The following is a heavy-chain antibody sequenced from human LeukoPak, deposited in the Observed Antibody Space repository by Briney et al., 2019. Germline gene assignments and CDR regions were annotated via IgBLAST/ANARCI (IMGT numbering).Heavy chain of an antibody. D-gene: IGHD2-2*01. CDR3: AKVYPYHYYYMEI. CDR1: GDSISRHY. CDR2: LYCGST. J-gene: IGHJ6*03. Sequence: SETLSLTCTVSGDSISRHYWNWIRHSPGRGLEWIGYLYCGSTNYNPSLKSRVTMSLDTSQNRLYLNMSAVTAADTAVYFCAKVYPYHYYYMEIWGKGTTVTVSS. V-gene: IGHV4-59*11.